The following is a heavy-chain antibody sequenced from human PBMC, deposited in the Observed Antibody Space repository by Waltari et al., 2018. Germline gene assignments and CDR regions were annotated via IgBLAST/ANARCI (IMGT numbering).Heavy chain of an antibody. V-gene: IGHV3-30*02. CDR1: GFTFSIFG. CDR3: AKDAFGNTYLDF. D-gene: IGHD2-2*02. J-gene: IGHJ4*02. Sequence: QVNLVESGGGVVQPGGSLRLSWTTAGFTFSIFGMHWVRQAPGKGLEWVALIWFDGSDKFYADSVRGRFTISRDNSARTLYLDMDSLRLDDTAMYYCAKDAFGNTYLDFWGQGTLVTVSS. CDR2: IWFDGSDK.